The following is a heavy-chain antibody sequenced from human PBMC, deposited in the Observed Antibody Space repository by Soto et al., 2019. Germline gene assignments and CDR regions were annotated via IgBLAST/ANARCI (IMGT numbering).Heavy chain of an antibody. CDR1: GGSFSGYY. CDR2: INHSGST. J-gene: IGHJ6*02. Sequence: SETLSLTCAVYGGSFSGYYWSWIRQPPGKGLEWIGEINHSGSTNYNPSLKSRVTISVDTSKNQSSLKLSSVTAADTAVYYCARGRGGYSAPRGMNVWGQGTTVTVSS. D-gene: IGHD2-15*01. V-gene: IGHV4-34*01. CDR3: ARGRGGYSAPRGMNV.